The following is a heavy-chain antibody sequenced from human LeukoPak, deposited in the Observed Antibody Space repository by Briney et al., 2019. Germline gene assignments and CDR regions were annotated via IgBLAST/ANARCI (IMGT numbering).Heavy chain of an antibody. CDR1: GFTFTTHA. CDR3: AKDLRPGADGTWHEC. J-gene: IGHJ4*02. Sequence: GGSLRLSCAVSGFTFTTHAMHWVRQAPGKGLEWVAAISHDGRNGYYADSAKGRFTISRDNSKNTLYLEMNSLRAEDTAVYYCAKDLRPGADGTWHECWGQGTLVIVSS. V-gene: IGHV3-30*04. CDR2: ISHDGRNG. D-gene: IGHD1/OR15-1a*01.